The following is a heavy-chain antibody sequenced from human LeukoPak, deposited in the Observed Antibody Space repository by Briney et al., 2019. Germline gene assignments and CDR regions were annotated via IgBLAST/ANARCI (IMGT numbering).Heavy chain of an antibody. V-gene: IGHV4-31*03. J-gene: IGHJ6*02. CDR2: IYYSGST. D-gene: IGHD6-19*01. CDR3: ARGYSSGWPIYGMDV. CDR1: GGSISSGGYY. Sequence: SETLSLTCTVSGGSISSGGYYWSWIRQHPGKGLEWIGYIYYSGSTYYNPSLKSRVTISVDTSKNQFSLKPSSVTAADTAVYYCARGYSSGWPIYGMDVWGQGTTVTVSS.